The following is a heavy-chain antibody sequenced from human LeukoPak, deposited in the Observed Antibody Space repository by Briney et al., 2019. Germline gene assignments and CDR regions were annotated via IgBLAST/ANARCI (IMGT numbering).Heavy chain of an antibody. D-gene: IGHD6-19*01. J-gene: IGHJ4*02. CDR1: GFTYSRYG. V-gene: IGHV3-33*01. CDR2: VYYDGINK. Sequence: PGGSLRLSCAASGFTYSRYGMHWVRQAPGKGLGWVATVYYDGINKFYADSVKGRFTISRDNSKNTLSLQVIRLRAEDTAVYYCARDLGVSSGRYLDYWGQGTLVTVSS. CDR3: ARDLGVSSGRYLDY.